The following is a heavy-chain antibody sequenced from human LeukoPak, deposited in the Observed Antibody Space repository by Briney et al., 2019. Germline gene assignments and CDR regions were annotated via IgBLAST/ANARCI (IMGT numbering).Heavy chain of an antibody. CDR3: AKDLKGSASWLMDY. J-gene: IGHJ4*02. CDR2: IRYDGSNK. D-gene: IGHD2-2*01. CDR1: GFTFSSYG. Sequence: PGGSLRLSCAASGFTFSSYGMHWVRQAPGKGLEWVAFIRYDGSNKYYADSVKGRFTISRDNSKNTLYLQMNSLRAEDTAVYYCAKDLKGSASWLMDYWGQGTLVTVSS. V-gene: IGHV3-30*02.